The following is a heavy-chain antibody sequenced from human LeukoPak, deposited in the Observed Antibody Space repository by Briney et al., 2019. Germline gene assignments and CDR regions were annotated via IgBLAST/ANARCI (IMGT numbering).Heavy chain of an antibody. D-gene: IGHD6-6*01. CDR2: IKQDGSEK. CDR3: AKDSLISSSPHS. V-gene: IGHV3-7*03. CDR1: GFTFSSYW. Sequence: GGSLRLSCAASGFTFSSYWMSWVRRASGKGLEWVANIKQDGSEKYYVDSVKGRFTISRDNAKNSLYLQMNSLRAEDTAVYYCAKDSLISSSPHSWGQGTLVTVSS. J-gene: IGHJ4*02.